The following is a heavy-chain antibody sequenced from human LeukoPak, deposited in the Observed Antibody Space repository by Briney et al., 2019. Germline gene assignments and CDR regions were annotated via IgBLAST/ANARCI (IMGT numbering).Heavy chain of an antibody. CDR3: ATTYYYGAGSLYPLDY. D-gene: IGHD3-10*01. Sequence: NPAGSLTLSCAVSGFSFSNASMSWVRQPPRKGLEWVGRIKTKTDGGTTDYAEPVKGRFTFSRDESKSTLYMEMNSLKTEDTAVYYCATTYYYGAGSLYPLDYWGQGTMVTVSS. V-gene: IGHV3-15*01. CDR2: IKTKTDGGTT. CDR1: GFSFSNAS. J-gene: IGHJ4*02.